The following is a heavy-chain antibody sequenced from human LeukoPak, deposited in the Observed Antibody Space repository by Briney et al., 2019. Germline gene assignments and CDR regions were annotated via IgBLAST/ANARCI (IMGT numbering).Heavy chain of an antibody. CDR3: ARDRDLCRGYHEESIDY. J-gene: IGHJ4*02. V-gene: IGHV1-18*01. CDR2: ISAYNGNT. D-gene: IGHD3-3*01. CDR1: GYTFTSYG. Sequence: GASVKVSCKASGYTFTSYGISGVRQAPGQGLEWMGWISAYNGNTNYAQKLQGRVTITKDTSTSTAHRELTSLRPDDTAVYYCARDRDLCRGYHEESIDYGGQGTLVTVSS.